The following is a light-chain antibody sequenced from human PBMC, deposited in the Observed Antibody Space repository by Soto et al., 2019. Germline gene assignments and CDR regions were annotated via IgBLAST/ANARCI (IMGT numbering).Light chain of an antibody. V-gene: IGKV3-15*01. CDR1: QSVSSD. J-gene: IGKJ1*01. Sequence: EIGMTQSPATLSVSQGERATLSCRASQSVSSDLAWYQQKPGQAPRLLIYGASTRATGIPARFRGSGSGTEFTLTISSLQSEDFAVYYCQQYNKWPWTLGQGTKVEIK. CDR3: QQYNKWPWT. CDR2: GAS.